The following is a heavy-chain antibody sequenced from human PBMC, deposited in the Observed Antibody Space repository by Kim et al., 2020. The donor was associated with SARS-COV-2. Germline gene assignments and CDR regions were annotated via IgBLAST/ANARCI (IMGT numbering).Heavy chain of an antibody. CDR3: ARQPLWLNPVDF. CDR2: IFHTGST. J-gene: IGHJ4*02. Sequence: SETLSLTCIVSGGSIGSSNYYWGWIRRPPGRGLEWIGNIFHTGSTYYNPSLKSRVTMSVDTSNNQFSLKLNSVTAADTAVYYCARQPLWLNPVDFWGQGTLVTVSS. D-gene: IGHD5-12*01. CDR1: GGSIGSSNYY. V-gene: IGHV4-39*01.